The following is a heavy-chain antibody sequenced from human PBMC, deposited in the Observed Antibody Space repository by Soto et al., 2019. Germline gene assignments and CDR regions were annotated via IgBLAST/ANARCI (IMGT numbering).Heavy chain of an antibody. CDR3: ATHATWSPGRFDP. V-gene: IGHV4-61*01. CDR1: GESVKSGSYY. J-gene: IGHJ5*02. Sequence: QVQLQESGPGLVKPSEILSLTCTVSGESVKSGSYYWNWIRQPPGKGLEWIGYIHYSGTTRYNPSLKSRVAMSLDTSKNQCSLKLTSVTAADTAVYYCATHATWSPGRFDPWGQGTLVTVSS. D-gene: IGHD2-2*01. CDR2: IHYSGTT.